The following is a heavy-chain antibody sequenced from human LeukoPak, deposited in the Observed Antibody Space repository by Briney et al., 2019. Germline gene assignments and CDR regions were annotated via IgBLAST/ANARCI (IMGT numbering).Heavy chain of an antibody. D-gene: IGHD3-3*01. CDR3: ARDWGSGVVIRDFDY. Sequence: ASVKVSCKASGYTFTSYGISWVRQAPGQGLEWMGWISAYNGNTNYAQKLQGRVTMTTDTSTSAAYMELRSLRSDDTAVYYCARDWGSGVVIRDFDYWGQGTLVTVSS. J-gene: IGHJ4*02. V-gene: IGHV1-18*01. CDR1: GYTFTSYG. CDR2: ISAYNGNT.